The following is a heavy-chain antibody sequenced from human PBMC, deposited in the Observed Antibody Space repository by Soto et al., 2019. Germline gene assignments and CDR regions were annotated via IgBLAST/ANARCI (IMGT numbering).Heavy chain of an antibody. CDR3: ARQTDSYYTFDAFDI. J-gene: IGHJ3*02. V-gene: IGHV4-39*01. CDR1: GGSISSGSYY. Sequence: SETLSLTCTVSGGSISSGSYYWDWIRQPPGKGLVWIGNVYYSGSTNYNPSLESRVTISVDTSKNQFSLKLSSVTAADTAVYYCARQTDSYYTFDAFDIWGQGTMVT. CDR2: VYYSGST. D-gene: IGHD3-22*01.